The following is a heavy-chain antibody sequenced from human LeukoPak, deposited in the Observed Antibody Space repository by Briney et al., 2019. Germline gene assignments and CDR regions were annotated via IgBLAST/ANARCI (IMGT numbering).Heavy chain of an antibody. V-gene: IGHV3-53*01. CDR1: GFIVSSNY. D-gene: IGHD1-26*01. J-gene: IGHJ4*02. Sequence: GGSLRPSCAASGFIVSSNYMTWVRQAPGKGLEWVSLIYGDNATYYADSVKGRFTISRDSSKNTLFVQMTSLRVEDTAVYYCARINRGNYFLDYWGQGTLVTVSS. CDR3: ARINRGNYFLDY. CDR2: IYGDNAT.